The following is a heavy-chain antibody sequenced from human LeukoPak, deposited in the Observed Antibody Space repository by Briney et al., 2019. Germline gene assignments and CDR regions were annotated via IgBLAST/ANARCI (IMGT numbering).Heavy chain of an antibody. V-gene: IGHV1-46*01. J-gene: IGHJ3*02. D-gene: IGHD1-7*01. CDR3: ARGGTGDAFDI. CDR1: GYTFTSYG. CDR2: ISPSGGST. Sequence: ASVKVSCKASGYTFTSYGISWVRQAPGQGLEWMGIISPSGGSTSYAQKFQGRVTMTRDTSTSTVYMELSSLRSEDTAVYYCARGGTGDAFDIWGQGTMVTVSS.